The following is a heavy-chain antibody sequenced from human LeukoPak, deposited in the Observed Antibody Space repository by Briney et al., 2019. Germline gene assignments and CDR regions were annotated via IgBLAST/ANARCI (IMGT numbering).Heavy chain of an antibody. J-gene: IGHJ4*02. D-gene: IGHD4-17*01. CDR1: GFSFTDYY. CDR2: INSYSNYT. CDR3: ARDTYDDYVPLDY. V-gene: IGHV3-11*06. Sequence: GGSLRLSCAASGFSFTDYYMSWIRQAPGKGLEWVSFINSYSNYTNYADSVKGRFSISRDNAKSSLYLQMNSLRAEDTAVYYCARDTYDDYVPLDYWGQGTLVTVSS.